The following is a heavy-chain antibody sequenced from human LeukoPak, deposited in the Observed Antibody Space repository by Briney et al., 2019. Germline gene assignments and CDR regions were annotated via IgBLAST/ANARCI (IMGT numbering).Heavy chain of an antibody. Sequence: GGSLRLSCAASGFTFSSYEMNWVRQAPGKGLGWVTNISSSGSTIYYADSVKGRFTISRDNAKNSLYLQMNSLRAEDTAVYYCARQAARYRQWAFDYWGQGTLVTVSS. CDR3: ARQAARYRQWAFDY. J-gene: IGHJ4*02. CDR1: GFTFSSYE. CDR2: ISSSGSTI. D-gene: IGHD6-19*01. V-gene: IGHV3-48*03.